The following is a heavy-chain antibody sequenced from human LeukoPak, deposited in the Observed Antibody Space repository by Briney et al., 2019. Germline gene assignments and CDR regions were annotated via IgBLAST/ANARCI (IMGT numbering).Heavy chain of an antibody. J-gene: IGHJ3*02. CDR1: GGSISSGSYY. CDR2: IYYSGST. CDR3: ARRESPLGAFDI. D-gene: IGHD3-10*01. Sequence: PSETLSLTCTVSGGSISSGSYYWSWIRQPAGKGLEWIGYIYYSGSTNYNPSLKSRVTISVDTSKNQFSLKLSSVTAADTAVYYCARRESPLGAFDIWGQGTMVTVSS. V-gene: IGHV4-61*10.